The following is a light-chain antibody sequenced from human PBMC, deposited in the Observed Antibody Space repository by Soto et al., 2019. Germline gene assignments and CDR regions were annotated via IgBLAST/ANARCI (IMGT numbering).Light chain of an antibody. CDR1: SSNIGSHT. CDR3: AAWDDSLNVVI. J-gene: IGLJ2*01. Sequence: QSVLTQPPSASGTPGQRITISCSGSSSNIGSHTVNWHQQVPGTAPKLLIYSNNERPSGVPDRFSGSKSGTSASLAISGLQSGDEADYYCAAWDDSLNVVIFGGGTKVTVL. V-gene: IGLV1-44*01. CDR2: SNN.